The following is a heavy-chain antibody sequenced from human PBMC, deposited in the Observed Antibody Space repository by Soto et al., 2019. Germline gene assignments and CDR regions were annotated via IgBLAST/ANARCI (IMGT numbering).Heavy chain of an antibody. CDR3: ARDLVLYGDYRFYCCGMDV. CDR2: IIPIFGTA. D-gene: IGHD4-17*01. J-gene: IGHJ6*02. CDR1: GGTFSSYA. Sequence: QVQLVQSGAEVKKPGSSVKVSCKAYGGTFSSYAISWVRQAPGQGREWMGGIIPIFGTANYAQKFQGRVTITADESTSTAYMELSSLRSEDTAVYYCARDLVLYGDYRFYCCGMDVWGQGTTVTVSS. V-gene: IGHV1-69*01.